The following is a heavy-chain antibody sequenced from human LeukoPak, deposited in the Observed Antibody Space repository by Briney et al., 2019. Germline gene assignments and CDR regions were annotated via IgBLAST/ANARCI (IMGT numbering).Heavy chain of an antibody. CDR1: GFTFSGCG. CDR3: AKGSNYFDY. V-gene: IGHV3-23*01. J-gene: IGHJ4*02. CDR2: ISGSGGST. Sequence: GGSLRLSCAASGFTFSGCGMHWVRQAPGKGLEWVSAISGSGGSTYYADSVKGRFTISRDNSKNTLYLQMNSLRAEDTAVYYCAKGSNYFDYWGQGTLVTVSS. D-gene: IGHD3-10*01.